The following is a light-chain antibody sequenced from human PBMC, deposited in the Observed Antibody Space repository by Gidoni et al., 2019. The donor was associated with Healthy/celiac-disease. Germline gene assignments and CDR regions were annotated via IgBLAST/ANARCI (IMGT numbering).Light chain of an antibody. CDR2: GAS. V-gene: IGKV3-20*01. CDR1: QSVSSSH. Sequence: DMVLTQSPGTLSLSPGERATLPGRASQSVSSSHLAWYQQKPGQAPRLLIYGASSGATGIQDRFRGSGSGTDFTLTISRLEPEDFAVYYCQQYGSSITFGQGTRLEIK. CDR3: QQYGSSIT. J-gene: IGKJ5*01.